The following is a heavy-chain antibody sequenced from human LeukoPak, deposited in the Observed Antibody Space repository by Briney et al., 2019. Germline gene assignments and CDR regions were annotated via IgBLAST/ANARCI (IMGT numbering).Heavy chain of an antibody. CDR3: AKGMVRGVPPYYYYGMDV. V-gene: IGHV3-30*18. CDR2: ISYDGSNK. CDR1: GFTFSSYG. Sequence: GGSLRLSCAASGFTFSSYGMHWVRQAPGKGLEWVAVISYDGSNKYYADSVKGRFTISRDNSKNTLYLQMNSLRAEDTAVYYCAKGMVRGVPPYYYYGMDVWGQGTTVTVS. D-gene: IGHD3-10*01. J-gene: IGHJ6*02.